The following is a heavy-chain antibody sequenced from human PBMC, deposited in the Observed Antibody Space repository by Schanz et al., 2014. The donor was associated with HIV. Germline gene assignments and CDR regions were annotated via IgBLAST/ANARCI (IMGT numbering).Heavy chain of an antibody. D-gene: IGHD4-17*01. CDR3: AKDDYGGNRAVGIFDY. V-gene: IGHV3-33*06. CDR2: MWYDESHK. J-gene: IGHJ4*02. CDR1: GFTFSSSG. Sequence: QVQLVESGGGVVQPGRSLRLSCAASGFTFSSSGMHWVRQAPGKGLQWVAAMWYDESHKGYADSVKGRFTISRDNSKNTLYLEMNSLRPEDTAVYYCAKDDYGGNRAVGIFDYWGQGTLVTVSS.